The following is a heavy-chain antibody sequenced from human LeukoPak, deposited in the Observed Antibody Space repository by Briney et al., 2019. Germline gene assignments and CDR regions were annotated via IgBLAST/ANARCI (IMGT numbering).Heavy chain of an antibody. CDR2: IYYSGTT. CDR1: GGSVSNYY. D-gene: IGHD1-26*01. Sequence: SETLSLTRTVSGGSVSNYYWSWVRQPPGKGLEWIGYIYYSGTTSYNPSLKSRLTISVDTSKNQFSLKLSSVTAADTAVYYCARDLGSGKYYSYFDYWGQGTLVTVSS. J-gene: IGHJ4*02. CDR3: ARDLGSGKYYSYFDY. V-gene: IGHV4-59*02.